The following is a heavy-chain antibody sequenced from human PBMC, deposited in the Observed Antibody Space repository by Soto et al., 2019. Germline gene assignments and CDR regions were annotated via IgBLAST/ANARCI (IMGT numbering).Heavy chain of an antibody. CDR3: AREAPPLGRYFDWLSLSYGMDV. D-gene: IGHD3-9*01. V-gene: IGHV4-30-4*01. J-gene: IGHJ6*02. Sequence: SETLSLTYTVSGGSISSGDYCWSWIRQPPGKGLEWIGYIYYSGSTYYNPPLKSRVTISVDTSKNQFSLKLSSVTAADTAVYYCAREAPPLGRYFDWLSLSYGMDVWGQGTTVTVSS. CDR2: IYYSGST. CDR1: GGSISSGDYC.